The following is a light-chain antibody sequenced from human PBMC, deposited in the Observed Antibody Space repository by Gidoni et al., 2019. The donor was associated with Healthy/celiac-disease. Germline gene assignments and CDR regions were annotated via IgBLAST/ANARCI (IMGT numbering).Light chain of an antibody. CDR3: VLYMGSGIWV. V-gene: IGLV8-61*01. Sequence: QTVVTQEPSFSVSPGGAIVLTCGLSSGSVSTSYYPSWYQQTPGQAPRTLIYSKNTRSSGVPDRFSGSILGNKAALTITGAQADDESDYYCVLYMGSGIWVFGGGTKLTVL. J-gene: IGLJ3*02. CDR2: SKN. CDR1: SGSVSTSYY.